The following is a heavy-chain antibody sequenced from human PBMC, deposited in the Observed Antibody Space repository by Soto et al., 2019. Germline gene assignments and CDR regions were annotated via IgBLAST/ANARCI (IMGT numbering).Heavy chain of an antibody. V-gene: IGHV4-38-2*02. CDR1: GYSISSGYY. Sequence: PSETLSLTCAVSGYSISSGYYLGWIRQPPGKGLEWIGSIYHSGSTYYNPSLKSRVTISVDTSKNQFSLKLSSVTAADTAVYYCARDSSSWYEDYYYGMDVWGQGTTVT. CDR3: ARDSSSWYEDYYYGMDV. D-gene: IGHD6-13*01. CDR2: IYHSGST. J-gene: IGHJ6*02.